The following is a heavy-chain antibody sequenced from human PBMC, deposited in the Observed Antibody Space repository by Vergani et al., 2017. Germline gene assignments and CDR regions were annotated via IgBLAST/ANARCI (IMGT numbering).Heavy chain of an antibody. CDR3: ARPLREGRDGYVTGAFDL. J-gene: IGHJ3*01. CDR2: IYYSWST. V-gene: IGHV4-39*01. D-gene: IGHD5-24*01. Sequence: QVQLQESGPGLVKPSETLSLTCTVSNDSVSNTFYYWGWIRQTPGKGLEWIGSIYYSWSTYYNPSLESRVTMSVDTSKSQFSLKRSSVTAADTAVYSCARPLREGRDGYVTGAFDLWGQGTLVAVAS. CDR1: NDSVSNTFYY.